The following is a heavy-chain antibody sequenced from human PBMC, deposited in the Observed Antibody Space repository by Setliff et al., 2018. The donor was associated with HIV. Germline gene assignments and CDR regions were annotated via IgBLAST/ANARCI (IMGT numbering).Heavy chain of an antibody. Sequence: SETLSLTCTVSGDSISSYYWSWIRQPPGKGLEWIGYIYTSGITDYNPSLKSRVTISVDTSKNQFSLKLDSVTAADTAVYYCASGREAVAGALHFDYWGQGAVVTVSS. D-gene: IGHD6-19*01. V-gene: IGHV4-4*08. J-gene: IGHJ4*02. CDR2: IYTSGIT. CDR3: ASGREAVAGALHFDY. CDR1: GDSISSYY.